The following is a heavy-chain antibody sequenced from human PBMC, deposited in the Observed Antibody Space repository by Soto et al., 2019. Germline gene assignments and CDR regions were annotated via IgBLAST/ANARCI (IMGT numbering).Heavy chain of an antibody. CDR2: IYHSGRT. J-gene: IGHJ4*02. CDR3: ARVGCSGGTCYSEKYYFDY. CDR1: GGSISSSNW. V-gene: IGHV4-4*02. D-gene: IGHD2-15*01. Sequence: QVQLQESGPGLVKPSGTLSLTCAVSGGSISSSNWWSWVRQPPGKGLEWIGEIYHSGRTNYNPSLKSRVTISVDKSKILFSLKLTSVTAAATAVYYCARVGCSGGTCYSEKYYFDYWGQGTLVTVSS.